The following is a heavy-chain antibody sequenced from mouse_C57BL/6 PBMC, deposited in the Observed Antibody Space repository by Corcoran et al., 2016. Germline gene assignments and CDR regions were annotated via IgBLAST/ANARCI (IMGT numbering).Heavy chain of an antibody. V-gene: IGHV1-26*01. Sequence: EVQLQQSGPELEKPGASVKISCKASGYTFTDYYMNWVKQSHGKSLEWIGDINPNNGGTSYNQKFKGKATLTVDKSSSTAYMELRSLTSEDSAVYYCARGTVRFDYWGQGTTLTVSS. CDR2: INPNNGGT. J-gene: IGHJ2*01. D-gene: IGHD4-1*01. CDR3: ARGTVRFDY. CDR1: GYTFTDYY.